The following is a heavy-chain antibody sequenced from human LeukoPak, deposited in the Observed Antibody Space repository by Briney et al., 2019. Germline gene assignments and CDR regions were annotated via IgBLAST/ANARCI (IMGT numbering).Heavy chain of an antibody. V-gene: IGHV3-74*01. CDR2: INSGGSST. J-gene: IGHJ4*02. D-gene: IGHD5-12*01. Sequence: GGSLRLSCAASGFTFSSYWMHWVRQAPGKGVVWVSCINSGGSSTSADSVKGRLTISRDNAKNTLYLQINSLRAEDTAIYYCARGREYSGYDLDYWGQGTLVTVSS. CDR3: ARGREYSGYDLDY. CDR1: GFTFSSYW.